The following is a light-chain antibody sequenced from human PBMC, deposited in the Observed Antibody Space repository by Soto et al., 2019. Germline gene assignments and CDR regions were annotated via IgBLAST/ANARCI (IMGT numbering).Light chain of an antibody. CDR1: RSDVGGYKH. CDR2: EVS. V-gene: IGLV2-8*01. CDR3: SSYAGSNNLV. Sequence: QSVLTQPPSASGSPGQSVTISCTGTRSDVGGYKHVSWYQQHPGKAPKLMIYEVSKRPSGVPDRFSGSKSGNTASLTVSGLQAEDEADYYCSSYAGSNNLVFGGGTKVTVL. J-gene: IGLJ2*01.